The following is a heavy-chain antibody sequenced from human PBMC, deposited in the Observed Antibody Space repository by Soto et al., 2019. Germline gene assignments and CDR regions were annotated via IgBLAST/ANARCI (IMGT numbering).Heavy chain of an antibody. V-gene: IGHV4-34*01. CDR2: INHSGST. Sequence: PSETLSLTCAVYGGSFSGYYWSWIRQPPGKGLEWIGEINHSGSTNYNPSLKSRVTISVDTSKNQFSLKLSSVTAADTAVYYCARGAYCRSANCYGGFDPWAQGTLVTVSS. J-gene: IGHJ5*02. CDR3: ARGAYCRSANCYGGFDP. D-gene: IGHD2-2*01. CDR1: GGSFSGYY.